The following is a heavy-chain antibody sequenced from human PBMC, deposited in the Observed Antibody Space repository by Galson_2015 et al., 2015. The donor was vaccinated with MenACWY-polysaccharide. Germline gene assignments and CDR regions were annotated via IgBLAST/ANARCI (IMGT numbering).Heavy chain of an antibody. CDR3: VGELYQHPFGWFDP. CDR1: GGSIDAYY. Sequence: SETLSLTCTVSGGSIDAYYWGWIRQSPGKGLEWIGYMHSSGIGNSNPSLKSRVIISVDTSKKEFSLKLSSVTAADTAVYYCVGELYQHPFGWFDPWGQGTQVTVSS. D-gene: IGHD3-16*01. CDR2: MHSSGIG. V-gene: IGHV4-59*01. J-gene: IGHJ5*02.